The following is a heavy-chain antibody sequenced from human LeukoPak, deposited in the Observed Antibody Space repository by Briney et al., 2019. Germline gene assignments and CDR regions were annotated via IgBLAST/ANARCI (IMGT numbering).Heavy chain of an antibody. CDR3: ARDFGGGDCLFDY. CDR1: GGSISSYY. Sequence: SETLSLTCTVSGGSISSYYWSWIRQPPGKGLEWLGYIYYSGSTNYNPSLKSRVTISVDTSKNQFSLKLSSVTAADTAVYYCARDFGGGDCLFDYWGQGTLVTVSS. D-gene: IGHD2-21*02. CDR2: IYYSGST. V-gene: IGHV4-59*01. J-gene: IGHJ4*02.